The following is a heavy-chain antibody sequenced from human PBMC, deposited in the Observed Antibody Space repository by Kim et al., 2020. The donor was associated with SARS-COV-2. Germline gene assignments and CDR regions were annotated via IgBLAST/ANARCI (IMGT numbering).Heavy chain of an antibody. Sequence: GGSLRLSCAASGFTFSSYWMSWVRQAPGKGLEWVANIKQDGSEKYYVDSVKGRFTISRDNAKNSLYLQMNSLRAEDTAVYYCARPSATMIVVVIPDYFDYWGQGTLVTVSS. CDR1: GFTFSSYW. CDR3: ARPSATMIVVVIPDYFDY. V-gene: IGHV3-7*01. D-gene: IGHD3-22*01. CDR2: IKQDGSEK. J-gene: IGHJ4*02.